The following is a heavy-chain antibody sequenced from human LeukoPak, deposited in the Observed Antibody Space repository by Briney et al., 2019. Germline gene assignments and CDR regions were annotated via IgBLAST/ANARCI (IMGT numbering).Heavy chain of an antibody. V-gene: IGHV3-21*01. CDR1: GFTFSSSS. Sequence: GGSLRLSCAASGFTFSSSSMNWVRQAPGKGLEWVSSISFSGNYKYYADSVKGRFTISRDNAKNSVYLQMNSLRGEDTAVYYCGRPGGPYYYYGMDVWGQGTTVTVSS. D-gene: IGHD1-26*01. CDR3: GRPGGPYYYYGMDV. CDR2: ISFSGNYK. J-gene: IGHJ6*02.